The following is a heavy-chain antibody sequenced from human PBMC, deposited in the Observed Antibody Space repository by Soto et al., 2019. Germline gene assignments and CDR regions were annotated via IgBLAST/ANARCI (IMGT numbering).Heavy chain of an antibody. CDR1: GYTFTYRY. CDR2: ITPFNGNT. CDR3: ARGMTTVPFDAFDI. Sequence: GASVKVSCKASGYTFTYRYLHWVRQAPGQALEWMGWITPFNGNTNYAQKFQDRVTITRDRSMSTAYMELSSLRSEDTAMYYCARGMTTVPFDAFDIWGQGTMVTVSS. J-gene: IGHJ3*02. V-gene: IGHV1-45*02. D-gene: IGHD4-17*01.